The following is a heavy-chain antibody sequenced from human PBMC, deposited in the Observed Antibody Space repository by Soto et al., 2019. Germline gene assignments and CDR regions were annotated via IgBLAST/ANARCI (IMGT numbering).Heavy chain of an antibody. J-gene: IGHJ4*02. D-gene: IGHD6-19*01. CDR1: GFTFTTYA. CDR2: ISGSGAGT. Sequence: PGGSLRLSCAASGFTFTTYAMGWVRQAPGKGLEWVSSISGSGAGTFYADSVKGRFTISRDNAKKMVYLQMNGLRADDTALYYCAKEALTVAGNIFDACGQGTLVTVSS. V-gene: IGHV3-23*01. CDR3: AKEALTVAGNIFDA.